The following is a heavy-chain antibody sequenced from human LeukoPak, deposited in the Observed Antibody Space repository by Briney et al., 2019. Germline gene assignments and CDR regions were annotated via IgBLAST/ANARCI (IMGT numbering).Heavy chain of an antibody. CDR2: ISGSGGST. CDR3: ARDYSCGWLIYY. D-gene: IGHD6-19*01. Sequence: GGSLRLSCAASACTYPSYAMSWVRQAPGKGLEWVSAISGSGGSTYYADSVKGRFTISRDTSKNTLYLQMISLRAEDKAVYLCARDYSCGWLIYYWGQGTLVTVSS. J-gene: IGHJ4*02. V-gene: IGHV3-23*01. CDR1: ACTYPSYA.